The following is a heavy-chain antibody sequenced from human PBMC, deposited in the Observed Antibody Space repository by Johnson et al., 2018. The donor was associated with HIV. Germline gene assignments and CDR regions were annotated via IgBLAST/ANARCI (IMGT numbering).Heavy chain of an antibody. CDR3: ARGSRYTYDNDDVYLLQAFDY. CDR1: GFTFSSYA. D-gene: IGHD3-16*01. CDR2: IYSGGST. Sequence: QVQLVESGGGVVQPGRSLRLSCAASGFTFSSYAMHWVRQAPGKGLEWVSVIYSGGSTYYADSVKGRFTVSRDNSKNTLYLQMNSLRAEDTAGYYCARGSRYTYDNDDVYLLQAFDYWGQGTMVTVSS. V-gene: IGHV3-NL1*01. J-gene: IGHJ3*01.